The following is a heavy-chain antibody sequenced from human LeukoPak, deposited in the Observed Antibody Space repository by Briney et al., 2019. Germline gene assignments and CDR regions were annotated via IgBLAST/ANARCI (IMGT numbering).Heavy chain of an antibody. V-gene: IGHV3-53*01. CDR1: GFTVSSNY. Sequence: PGGSLRLSCAASGFTVSSNYMSWVRQAPGKGLEWVSVIYSGGSTYYADSVKGRFTISRDNSKNTLYLQMNSLRAEDTAVYYCARNSRFLEWLLPLYYWGQGTLVTVSS. J-gene: IGHJ4*02. D-gene: IGHD3-3*01. CDR2: IYSGGST. CDR3: ARNSRFLEWLLPLYY.